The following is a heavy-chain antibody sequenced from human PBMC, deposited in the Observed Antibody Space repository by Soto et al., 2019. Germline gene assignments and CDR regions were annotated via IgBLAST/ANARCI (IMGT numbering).Heavy chain of an antibody. CDR1: GYTFTSYG. V-gene: IGHV1-18*01. Sequence: QVQLVQSGAEVKKPGASVKVSCKASGYTFTSYGIIWVRQAPGQGLEWMGWIGAYNGNTHYTQKLQGRVAMTTHTSTRTAYMELRSLRSDDTAVYYCARDVGGWYTYWGQGTLVTVSS. CDR2: IGAYNGNT. CDR3: ARDVGGWYTY. D-gene: IGHD6-19*01. J-gene: IGHJ4*02.